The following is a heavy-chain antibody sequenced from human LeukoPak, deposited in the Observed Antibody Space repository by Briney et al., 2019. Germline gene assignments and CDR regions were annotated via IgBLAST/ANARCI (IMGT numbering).Heavy chain of an antibody. Sequence: GGSLRLSCAASGFTFSSYAVNWVRQAPGKGLEWVSAIDYSGGSIYYADSVKGRFTISRDNSKNTLYMQMNSLRAEDTAIYYCAKVPYSDYGSGRPPFMDVWGQGTTVAVS. D-gene: IGHD3-10*01. V-gene: IGHV3-23*01. J-gene: IGHJ6*02. CDR2: IDYSGGSI. CDR1: GFTFSSYA. CDR3: AKVPYSDYGSGRPPFMDV.